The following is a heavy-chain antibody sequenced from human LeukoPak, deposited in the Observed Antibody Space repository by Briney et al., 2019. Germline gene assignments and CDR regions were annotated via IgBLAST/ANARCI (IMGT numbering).Heavy chain of an antibody. CDR2: INHSGST. J-gene: IGHJ6*03. CDR1: GGSFSGYY. V-gene: IGHV4-34*01. Sequence: SETLSLTCAVYGGSFSGYYWGWIRQPPGKGLEWIGEINHSGSTNYNPSLKSRVTISVDTSKNQFSLKLSSVTAADTAVYYCARGITMVRGVIRIGYYYYMDVWGKGTTVTVSS. CDR3: ARGITMVRGVIRIGYYYYMDV. D-gene: IGHD3-10*01.